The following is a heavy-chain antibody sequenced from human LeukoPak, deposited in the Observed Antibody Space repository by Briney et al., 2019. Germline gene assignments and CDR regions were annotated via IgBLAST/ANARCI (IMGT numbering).Heavy chain of an antibody. V-gene: IGHV3-7*01. Sequence: GGSLRLSCAASGFTLSSYWMSWVRQAPGKGLEWVANIKQDGSEKYYVDSVKGRFTISRDNAKNSLYLQMNSLRAEDTAVYYCARGIESGYGCVFDYWGQGTLVTVSS. D-gene: IGHD5-18*01. CDR1: GFTLSSYW. CDR2: IKQDGSEK. CDR3: ARGIESGYGCVFDY. J-gene: IGHJ4*02.